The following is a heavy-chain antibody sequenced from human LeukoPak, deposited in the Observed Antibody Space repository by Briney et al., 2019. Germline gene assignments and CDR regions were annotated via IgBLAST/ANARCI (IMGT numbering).Heavy chain of an antibody. J-gene: IGHJ2*01. CDR1: GGSISSYY. V-gene: IGHV4-59*08. CDR2: IYYSGST. CDR3: ARYLDILTGYPWYFDL. D-gene: IGHD3-9*01. Sequence: SETLSLTCTVSGGSISSYYWSWIRQPPGKGLEWIGYIYYSGSTNYNPSLKSRVTISVDTSKNQFSLKLSSVTAADTAVYYCARYLDILTGYPWYFDLWGRGTLVNVSS.